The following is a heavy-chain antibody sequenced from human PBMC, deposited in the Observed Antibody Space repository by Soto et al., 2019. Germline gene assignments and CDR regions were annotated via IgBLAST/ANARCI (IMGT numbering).Heavy chain of an antibody. CDR1: GLPHSNFA. D-gene: IGHD2-8*01. CDR3: TLYDALFFDF. Sequence: GGSLRLSCSASGLPHSNFAMMWVRQAPGKGLECVSGIYGSGRGIEYADSVKGRFTISRDNAKKSLYLQMNSLRAEDTAVYYCTLYDALFFDFWSQGXLVTVSS. V-gene: IGHV3-23*05. J-gene: IGHJ4*02. CDR2: IYGSGRGI.